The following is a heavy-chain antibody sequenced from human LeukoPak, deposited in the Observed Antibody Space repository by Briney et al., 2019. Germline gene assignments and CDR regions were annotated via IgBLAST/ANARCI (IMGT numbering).Heavy chain of an antibody. Sequence: GGSLRLSCAASGFAFSDYYMSWIRQAPGKGLEWVSYISSSGSTIYYADSVKGRFTISRDNAKNSLYLQMNSLRAEDTAVYYCARVEEYYYDSSGRFDYWGQGTLVTVSS. D-gene: IGHD3-22*01. V-gene: IGHV3-11*01. J-gene: IGHJ4*02. CDR3: ARVEEYYYDSSGRFDY. CDR2: ISSSGSTI. CDR1: GFAFSDYY.